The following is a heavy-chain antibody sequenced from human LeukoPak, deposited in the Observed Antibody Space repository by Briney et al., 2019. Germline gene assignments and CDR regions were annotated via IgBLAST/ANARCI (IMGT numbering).Heavy chain of an antibody. CDR2: IYYSGST. CDR3: ARERVEGDYGVDY. Sequence: KPSETLSLTCTVSGGSISSYYWSWIRQLPGKGLEWIGYIYYSGSTNHNPSLKSRVTISVDTSKNQFSLKLSSVTAADTAVYYCARERVEGDYGVDYWGQGTLVTVSS. D-gene: IGHD4-17*01. V-gene: IGHV4-59*01. CDR1: GGSISSYY. J-gene: IGHJ4*02.